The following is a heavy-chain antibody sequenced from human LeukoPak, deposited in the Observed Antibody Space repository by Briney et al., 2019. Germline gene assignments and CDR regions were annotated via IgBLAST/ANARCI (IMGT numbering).Heavy chain of an antibody. Sequence: ASVKVSCKASGYTFSGFYNIWVGQAPGQGLEWMGWISPKNGDTHYAQDFLGRVTMTRDTSISTAYMELSRLTSDDTAVYYCASDCCLRNGYDNFYIWGQGTLVTVSS. J-gene: IGHJ4*02. V-gene: IGHV1-2*02. CDR3: ASDCCLRNGYDNFYI. CDR1: GYTFSGFY. CDR2: ISPKNGDT. D-gene: IGHD5-18*01.